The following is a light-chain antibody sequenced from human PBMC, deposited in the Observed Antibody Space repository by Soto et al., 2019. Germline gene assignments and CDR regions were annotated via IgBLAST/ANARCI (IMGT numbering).Light chain of an antibody. J-gene: IGKJ5*01. V-gene: IGKV3-11*01. CDR2: AAS. CDR3: QHRSIWPVS. Sequence: EIVLRQCPATLSLSPGERATLSCRASQSVSSYLAWYQQKPGQAPRLLMFAASNRATGIPARFSGSGSGTDFTLTISSLEPEDFAVYYCQHRSIWPVSFGQGTRLEIK. CDR1: QSVSSY.